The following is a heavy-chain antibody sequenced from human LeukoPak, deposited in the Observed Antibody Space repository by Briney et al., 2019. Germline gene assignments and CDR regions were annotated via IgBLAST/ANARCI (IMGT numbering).Heavy chain of an antibody. CDR1: GFTFSSYA. J-gene: IGHJ4*02. CDR3: VVVAYTHGGRGSGY. V-gene: IGHV3-23*01. Sequence: GGSLRLSCAASGFTFSSYAMSWVRQAPGKGLEWVSAISGSGGSTYHADSVKGRFTISRDNSKNTLYLQMNSLRAEDTAVYYCVVVAYTHGGRGSGYWGQGTLVTVSS. CDR2: ISGSGGST. D-gene: IGHD2-15*01.